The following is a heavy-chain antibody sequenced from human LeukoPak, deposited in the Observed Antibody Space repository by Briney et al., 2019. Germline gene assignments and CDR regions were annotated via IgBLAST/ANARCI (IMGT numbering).Heavy chain of an antibody. Sequence: GESLRLSCAASGFTFSCNAMSWVRQAPGKGLEWVSAISGSGATTYSAASVKGRFTISRDSSKNTLYLQMNSLRAEDTAVYYCAKCSGGGDCYSPLDYWGQGTLVTVSS. CDR1: GFTFSCNA. CDR3: AKCSGGGDCYSPLDY. V-gene: IGHV3-23*01. D-gene: IGHD2-21*02. CDR2: ISGSGATT. J-gene: IGHJ4*02.